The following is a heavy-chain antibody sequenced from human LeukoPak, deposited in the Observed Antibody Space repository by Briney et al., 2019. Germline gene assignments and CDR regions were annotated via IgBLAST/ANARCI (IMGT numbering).Heavy chain of an antibody. CDR1: GGSISSYY. CDR2: IYYSGST. CDR3: ARSPYCSSTSCPNKYYYYYGMDV. D-gene: IGHD2-2*01. V-gene: IGHV4-59*01. Sequence: SETLSLTCTVSGGSISSYYWSWIRQPPGKGLEWIGYIYYSGSTNYNPSLKSRVTISVDTSKNQFSLKLSSVTAADTAVYYCARSPYCSSTSCPNKYYYYYGMDVWGQGTTVTVSS. J-gene: IGHJ6*02.